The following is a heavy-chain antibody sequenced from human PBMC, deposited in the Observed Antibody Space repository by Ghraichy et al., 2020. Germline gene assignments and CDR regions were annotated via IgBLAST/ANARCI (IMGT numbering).Heavy chain of an antibody. J-gene: IGHJ4*02. Sequence: GESLNISCAASGFTFSSYAMHWVRQAPGKGLEWVAVISYDGSNKYYADSVKGRFTISRDNSKNTLYLQMNSLRAEDTAVYYCARSSIVGAMGSDYWGQGTLVTVSS. CDR2: ISYDGSNK. CDR1: GFTFSSYA. V-gene: IGHV3-30*04. CDR3: ARSSIVGAMGSDY. D-gene: IGHD1-26*01.